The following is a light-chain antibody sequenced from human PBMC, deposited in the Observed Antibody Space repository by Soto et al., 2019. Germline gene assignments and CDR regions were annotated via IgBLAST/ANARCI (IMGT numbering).Light chain of an antibody. CDR3: FSFTTTSTHV. CDR2: EVV. J-gene: IGLJ1*01. V-gene: IGLV2-8*01. Sequence: ALAQPPSASGSPGQSVTISCTGTKNDIGVYDFVSWYQHHPGKAPRLIIYEVVQRPSGVPDRFSGSKSGNTASLTVSGLQVEDEAEYFCFSFTTTSTHVFGTGTKVTVL. CDR1: KNDIGVYDF.